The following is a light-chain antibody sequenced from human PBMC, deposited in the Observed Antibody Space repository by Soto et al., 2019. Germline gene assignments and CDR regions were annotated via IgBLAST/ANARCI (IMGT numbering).Light chain of an antibody. Sequence: DIVLTQSPGTLSLSPGETATLSCRASQSVSSSYLAWYQQKPGQAPRLLIYGASSRAIGIPDRFSGSGSGTDFTLTISRLEPEDVAVYYCQQYGTSPELTFGGGTKVEIE. CDR3: QQYGTSPELT. J-gene: IGKJ4*01. V-gene: IGKV3-20*01. CDR1: QSVSSSY. CDR2: GAS.